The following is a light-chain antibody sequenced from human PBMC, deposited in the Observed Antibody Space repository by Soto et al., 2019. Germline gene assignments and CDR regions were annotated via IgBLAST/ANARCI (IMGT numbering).Light chain of an antibody. Sequence: EIVMTQSPATLSVSPGERATLSCRASQSVRSRSLAWYQPHPGQAPRLLMYGASNRATGIPDRFSGSGSGTDFTLTISRLEPEDFVVYYCQQYGSSFPTFGQGTKVDIK. CDR1: QSVRSRS. J-gene: IGKJ1*01. CDR2: GAS. CDR3: QQYGSSFPT. V-gene: IGKV3-20*01.